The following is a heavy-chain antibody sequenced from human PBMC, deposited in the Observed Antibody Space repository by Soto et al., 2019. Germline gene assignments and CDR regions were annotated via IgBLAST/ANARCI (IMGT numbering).Heavy chain of an antibody. D-gene: IGHD6-19*01. Sequence: GGSLRLSCAASGFTFSSYGMHCVRQAPGKGLEWVAVISYDGSNKYYADSVKGRFTISRDNSKNTLYLQMNSLRAEDTAVYYCAKAPSDSSGFDYWGQGTLVTVSS. CDR2: ISYDGSNK. CDR3: AKAPSDSSGFDY. CDR1: GFTFSSYG. J-gene: IGHJ4*02. V-gene: IGHV3-30*18.